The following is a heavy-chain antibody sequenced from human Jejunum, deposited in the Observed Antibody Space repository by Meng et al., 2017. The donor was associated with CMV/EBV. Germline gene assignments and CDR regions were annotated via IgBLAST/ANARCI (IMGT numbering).Heavy chain of an antibody. V-gene: IGHV3-30*02. CDR1: SYG. J-gene: IGHJ4*02. Sequence: SYGMHWVRQAPGKGLEWAAFIRFDGSNKYYADSVKGRFIISRDNSKNTLYLQMDRLRAEDTAVYFCAKDIGYCSNNFYDRYFDSWGQGTLVTVSS. CDR2: IRFDGSNK. CDR3: AKDIGYCSNNFYDRYFDS. D-gene: IGHD2-2*01.